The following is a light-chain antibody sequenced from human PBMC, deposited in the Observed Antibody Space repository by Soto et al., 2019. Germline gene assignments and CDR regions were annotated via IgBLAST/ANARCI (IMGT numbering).Light chain of an antibody. CDR3: QQLNSYPLT. Sequence: EIVLTQSPGTLSLSPGERATLSCRASQSIRNFLAWYQQKPGQAPRLLIYDASNRATGIPPRFSGSGSGTDFTLAISGLEPEDSAIYYCQQLNSYPLTFGGGTKVDIK. CDR2: DAS. J-gene: IGKJ4*01. CDR1: QSIRNF. V-gene: IGKV3-11*01.